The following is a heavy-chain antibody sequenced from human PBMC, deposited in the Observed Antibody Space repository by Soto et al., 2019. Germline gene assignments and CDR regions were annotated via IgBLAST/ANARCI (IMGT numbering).Heavy chain of an antibody. CDR3: ARAGSTSCYDY. CDR2: SYHSGST. D-gene: IGHD2-2*01. J-gene: IGHJ4*02. V-gene: IGHV4-30-2*01. CDR1: GGSISSGGYS. Sequence: PSETLSLTCAVSGGSISSGGYSWSWIRQPPGKGLEWIGDSYHSGSTYYSPSLKSRVIISVDTSMNQFSLRLSSVTAADRAMYFCARAGSTSCYDYWGQGTLVTVSS.